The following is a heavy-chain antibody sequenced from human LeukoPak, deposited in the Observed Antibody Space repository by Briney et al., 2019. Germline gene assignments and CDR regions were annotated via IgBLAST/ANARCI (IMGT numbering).Heavy chain of an antibody. V-gene: IGHV3-30*18. Sequence: PGRSLRLSCAASGFTFSSYGMHWVRQVPGKGLEWVAVISYDGDKKYYADSVKGRFTISRDNSKNTLYLQMNSLRAEDAAVYYCAKGKGWRGYYFDYWGQGTLVTVSS. CDR2: ISYDGDKK. J-gene: IGHJ4*02. D-gene: IGHD2-15*01. CDR1: GFTFSSYG. CDR3: AKGKGWRGYYFDY.